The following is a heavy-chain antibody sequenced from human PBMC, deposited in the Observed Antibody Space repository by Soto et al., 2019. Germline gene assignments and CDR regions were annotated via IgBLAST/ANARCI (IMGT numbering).Heavy chain of an antibody. CDR3: EKAISGYYAPSDY. CDR2: ISESGGST. V-gene: IGHV3-23*01. Sequence: GGSLRLSCAASGFTFSSFAMSWVRQAPGKGLEWVSVISESGGSTYYADSVKGRFTISRDNSKSMLYLQMNSLRGDDTAIYYCEKAISGYYAPSDYWGQGTLVTVSS. CDR1: GFTFSSFA. D-gene: IGHD3-22*01. J-gene: IGHJ4*02.